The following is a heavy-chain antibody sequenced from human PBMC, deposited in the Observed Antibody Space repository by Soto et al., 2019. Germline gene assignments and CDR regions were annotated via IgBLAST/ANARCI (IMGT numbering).Heavy chain of an antibody. V-gene: IGHV4-31*02. J-gene: IGHJ5*02. D-gene: IGHD2-8*02. CDR1: SGSITSGGFY. Sequence: QVLLQESGPGLVRPSQTLSLTCAVPSGSITSGGFYWHWVRQRPGEGLEWIGYIFHSGSIYYNPSLRSRVSMSMDTSNDQFSLNLSSVTAADTAVYFCAQGGTGDNWFDTWGQGTLVTVSS. CDR3: AQGGTGDNWFDT. CDR2: IFHSGSI.